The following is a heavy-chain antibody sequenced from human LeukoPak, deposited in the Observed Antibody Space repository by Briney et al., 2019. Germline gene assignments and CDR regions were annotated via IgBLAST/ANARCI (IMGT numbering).Heavy chain of an antibody. CDR1: GGTFSSYA. D-gene: IGHD5-18*01. V-gene: IGHV1-69*13. CDR2: IIPIFGTA. CDR3: VRGYSYGSYFDY. J-gene: IGHJ4*02. Sequence: SVKVSCKASGGTFSSYAISWVRQAPGQGLEWMGGIIPIFGTANYAQKFQGRVTITADESTSTAYMELSSLRSDDTAAYYCVRGYSYGSYFDYWGQGSLVTVSS.